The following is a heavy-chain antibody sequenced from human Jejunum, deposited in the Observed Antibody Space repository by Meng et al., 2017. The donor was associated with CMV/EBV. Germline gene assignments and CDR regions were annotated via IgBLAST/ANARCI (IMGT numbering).Heavy chain of an antibody. Sequence: FNFGTFWMSWVRQAPGKGLEWVANIKDDGSEKYSVDSVKGRFTISRDNAKNSLYLQMNSLRAEDTAVYYCARALYSYGLGARFDFWGQGALVTAPQ. CDR1: FNFGTFW. CDR3: ARALYSYGLGARFDF. D-gene: IGHD5-18*01. V-gene: IGHV3-7*01. J-gene: IGHJ4*02. CDR2: IKDDGSEK.